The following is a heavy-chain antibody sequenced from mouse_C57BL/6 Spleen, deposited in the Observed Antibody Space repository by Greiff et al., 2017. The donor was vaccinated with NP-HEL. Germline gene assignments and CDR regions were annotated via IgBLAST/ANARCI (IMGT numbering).Heavy chain of an antibody. CDR3: ARTARIKY. J-gene: IGHJ2*01. CDR2: ISYSGST. Sequence: VQLKESGPGLVKPSQSLSLTCTVTGYSITSGYGWNWIRQFPGNKLEWMGYISYSGSTNYHPSLKSRISITRDTSKNQFFLQLNSVTTEDTATYYCARTARIKYWGQGTTPTGSS. CDR1: GYSITSGYG. V-gene: IGHV3-2*02. D-gene: IGHD1-2*01.